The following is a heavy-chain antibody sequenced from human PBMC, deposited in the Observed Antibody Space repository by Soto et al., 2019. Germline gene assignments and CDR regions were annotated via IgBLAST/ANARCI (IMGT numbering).Heavy chain of an antibody. D-gene: IGHD3-22*01. CDR1: GGSISSSSYY. V-gene: IGHV4-39*01. CDR2: IYYSGST. Sequence: SETLSLTCTVSGGSISSSSYYWGWIRQPPGKGLEWIGSIYYSGSTYYNPSLKSRVTISVDTSKNQFSLKLSSVTAADTAVYYCARKPPLNYYDSSGYWALGAFDIWGQGTMVTVSS. J-gene: IGHJ3*02. CDR3: ARKPPLNYYDSSGYWALGAFDI.